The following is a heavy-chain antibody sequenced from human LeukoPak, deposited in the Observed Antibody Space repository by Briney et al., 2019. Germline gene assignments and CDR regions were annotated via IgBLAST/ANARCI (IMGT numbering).Heavy chain of an antibody. CDR2: IYYSGST. V-gene: IGHV4-39*01. D-gene: IGHD3-3*01. J-gene: IGHJ4*02. Sequence: SETLSLTCTVSGGSISSSSYYWGWIRQPSGKGLEWIGSIYYSGSTYYNPSLKSRVTISVDTSKNQFSLKLSSVTAADTAVYYCASRVYDFWSGYLGHYFDYWGQGTLVTVSS. CDR1: GGSISSSSYY. CDR3: ASRVYDFWSGYLGHYFDY.